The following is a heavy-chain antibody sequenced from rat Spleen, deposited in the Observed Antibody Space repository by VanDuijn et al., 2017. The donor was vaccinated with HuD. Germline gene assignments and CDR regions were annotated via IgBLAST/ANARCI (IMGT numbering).Heavy chain of an antibody. D-gene: IGHD1-11*01. J-gene: IGHJ4*01. CDR3: ATDYFGGYVLDA. Sequence: EVQLVESGGGLVQPGRSLKLSCVASGFTFSDYNMAWVRQAPKKGLEWVATIIYDGSRTYYRDSVKGRFTISRDNAKSTLYLQMDSLRSEDTATYYCATDYFGGYVLDAWGQGTSVTVSS. V-gene: IGHV5S10*01. CDR2: IIYDGSRT. CDR1: GFTFSDYN.